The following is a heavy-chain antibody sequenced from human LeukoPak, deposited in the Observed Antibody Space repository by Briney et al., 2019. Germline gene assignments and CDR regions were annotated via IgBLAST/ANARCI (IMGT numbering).Heavy chain of an antibody. Sequence: LAGGSLRLSCAASGFTFSSYGMHWVRQAPGKGLEWVTFIRYDGSNKYYADSVKGRFTISRDNFKNTLYLQMNSLRAEDTAVYYCAKDSSSGWYLMVDYWGQGTLVTVSS. CDR1: GFTFSSYG. CDR2: IRYDGSNK. CDR3: AKDSSSGWYLMVDY. V-gene: IGHV3-30*02. J-gene: IGHJ4*02. D-gene: IGHD6-19*01.